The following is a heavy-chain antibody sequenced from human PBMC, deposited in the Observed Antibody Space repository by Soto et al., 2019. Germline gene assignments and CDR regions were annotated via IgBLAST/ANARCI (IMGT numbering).Heavy chain of an antibody. V-gene: IGHV4-39*01. Sequence: NPSETLSLTCTVSGGSISSSSYYWGWIRQPPGKGLEWIGSIYYSGSTYYNPSPKSRVTISVDTSKNQFSLKLSSVTAADTAVYYRARGVPTILSDAFDIWGQGTMVT. J-gene: IGHJ3*02. CDR1: GGSISSSSYY. D-gene: IGHD2-15*01. CDR2: IYYSGST. CDR3: ARGVPTILSDAFDI.